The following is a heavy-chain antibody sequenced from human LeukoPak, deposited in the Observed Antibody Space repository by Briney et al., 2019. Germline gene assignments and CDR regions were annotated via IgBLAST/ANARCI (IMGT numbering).Heavy chain of an antibody. CDR1: GGSISSYY. V-gene: IGHV4-59*08. CDR2: IYYSGST. D-gene: IGHD6-13*01. J-gene: IGHJ4*02. CDR3: AGSGSGTRYFDY. Sequence: PSETLSLTCTVSGGSISSYYWSWIRQPPGKGLEWIGYIYYSGSTNYNPSLKSRVTISVDTSKNQFSLKLSSVTAADTAVYYCAGSGSGTRYFDYWGQGTLVTVSS.